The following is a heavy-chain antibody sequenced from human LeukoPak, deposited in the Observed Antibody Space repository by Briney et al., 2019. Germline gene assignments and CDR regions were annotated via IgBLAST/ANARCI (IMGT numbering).Heavy chain of an antibody. J-gene: IGHJ4*02. Sequence: ASVKVSCKASGYTFTGYYMHWVRQAPGQGLGWMGWINPNSGGTNYAQKFQGRVTMTRDTSISTAYMELSRLRSDDTAVYYCARAGYCSSTSCYAGDYWGQGTLVTVSS. CDR3: ARAGYCSSTSCYAGDY. CDR1: GYTFTGYY. V-gene: IGHV1-2*02. D-gene: IGHD2-2*01. CDR2: INPNSGGT.